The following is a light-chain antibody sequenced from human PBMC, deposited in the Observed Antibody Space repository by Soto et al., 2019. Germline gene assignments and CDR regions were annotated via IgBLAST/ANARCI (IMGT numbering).Light chain of an antibody. CDR1: RSNIGSSF. Sequence: QLVLTQPPSASGTPGQRVTISCSGRRSNIGSSFVNWFQQLPGTAPKLLIHTDNQRTSGVPDRFSGSKSGTSASLAISGLLSEDEADYYCAAWDDSLDGWVFGGGTKLTVL. CDR2: TDN. J-gene: IGLJ3*02. CDR3: AAWDDSLDGWV. V-gene: IGLV1-44*01.